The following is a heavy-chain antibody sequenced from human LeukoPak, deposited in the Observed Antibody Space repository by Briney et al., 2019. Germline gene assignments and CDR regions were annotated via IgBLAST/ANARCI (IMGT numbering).Heavy chain of an antibody. CDR2: TYYRSKWYN. D-gene: IGHD3-10*01. CDR1: GDSVSSNSAA. CDR3: AREPQRVRGPIIPSDFDY. V-gene: IGHV6-1*01. J-gene: IGHJ4*02. Sequence: SQTLSLTCAISGDSVSSNSAAWNWIRQSPSRGVEWLGRTYYRSKWYNDYAVSVKSRITIKPDTSKNQFSLHLNSVTPDDTAFYYCAREPQRVRGPIIPSDFDYWGQGTLVTVSS.